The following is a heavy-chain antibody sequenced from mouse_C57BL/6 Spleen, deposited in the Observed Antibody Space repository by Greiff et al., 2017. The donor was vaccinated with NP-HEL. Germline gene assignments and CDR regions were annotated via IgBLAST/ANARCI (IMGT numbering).Heavy chain of an antibody. Sequence: EVMLVESGGDLVKPGGSLKLSCAASGFTFSSYGMSWVRQTPDKRLEWVATISSGGSYTYYPDSVKGRFTISRDNAKNTLYLQMSSLKSEDTAMYYCARHEGLRSFDYWGQGTTLTVSS. D-gene: IGHD2-2*01. J-gene: IGHJ2*01. CDR2: ISSGGSYT. V-gene: IGHV5-6*01. CDR3: ARHEGLRSFDY. CDR1: GFTFSSYG.